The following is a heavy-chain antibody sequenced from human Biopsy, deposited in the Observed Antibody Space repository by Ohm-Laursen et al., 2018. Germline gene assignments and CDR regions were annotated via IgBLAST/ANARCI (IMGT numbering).Heavy chain of an antibody. CDR3: ATKLTGYFHH. Sequence: SVKVSCNAPGGTFSNYGVNWVRQAPGQGLEWLGGNIPILGTGNYTQKFQDRVTVAADTSTSTATMELRSLRSDDTAVYYCATKLTGYFHHWGQGTLVIVSS. D-gene: IGHD3-9*01. CDR2: NIPILGTG. CDR1: GGTFSNYG. J-gene: IGHJ1*01. V-gene: IGHV1-69*06.